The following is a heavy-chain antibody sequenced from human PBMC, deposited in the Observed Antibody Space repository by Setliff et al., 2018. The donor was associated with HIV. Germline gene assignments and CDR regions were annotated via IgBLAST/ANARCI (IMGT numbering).Heavy chain of an antibody. Sequence: KTSETLSLTCTVSGGSISSSSYYWGWIRQPPGKGLEWIGSIYYSGSTYYNPSLESRVTISIDTSKNQFSLKLSSVTAADTAVYFCARGRGSSSSWPIDYWGQGTLVTVSS. CDR2: IYYSGST. CDR3: ARGRGSSSSWPIDY. J-gene: IGHJ4*02. D-gene: IGHD6-13*01. CDR1: GGSISSSSYY. V-gene: IGHV4-39*07.